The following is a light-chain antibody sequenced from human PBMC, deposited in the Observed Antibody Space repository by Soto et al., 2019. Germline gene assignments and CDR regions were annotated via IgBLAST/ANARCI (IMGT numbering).Light chain of an antibody. J-gene: IGKJ1*01. CDR1: QSVSSN. Sequence: EIVMTQSPATLSVSPGERATFSCRASQSVSSNLAWYQQKPGQAPRLLIYGASIRATGIPARFSGSGSGTGFTLTISSLQSEDFAVYYCQHYNNWPPWTFGQGTKVDI. CDR3: QHYNNWPPWT. CDR2: GAS. V-gene: IGKV3-15*01.